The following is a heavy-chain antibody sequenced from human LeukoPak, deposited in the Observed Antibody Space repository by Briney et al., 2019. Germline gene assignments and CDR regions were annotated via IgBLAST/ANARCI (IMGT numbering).Heavy chain of an antibody. J-gene: IGHJ4*02. CDR3: AKDAYVDTIFDN. D-gene: IGHD5-18*01. Sequence: PGGSLRLSCAASGFTFSSYGMHWVRQAPGKGLEWVAVISFDGSNIYYADSVKGRFTIFRDNSKNTLSLQMNSLRAEDTAVYYCAKDAYVDTIFDNWGQGTLVTVSA. CDR2: ISFDGSNI. V-gene: IGHV3-30*18. CDR1: GFTFSSYG.